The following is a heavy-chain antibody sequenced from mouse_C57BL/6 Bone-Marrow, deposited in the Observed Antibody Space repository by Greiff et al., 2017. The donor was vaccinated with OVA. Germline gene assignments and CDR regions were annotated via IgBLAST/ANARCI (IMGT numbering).Heavy chain of an antibody. CDR1: GYTFTSYT. J-gene: IGHJ3*01. V-gene: IGHV1-4*01. Sequence: VQLVESGAELARPGASVKMSCKASGYTFTSYTMHWVKQRPGQGLEWIGYITPSSGYPKYNQKFKDKATLTADKSSSTAYMQLSSLTSEDSAVYYCARRGVTTRWFAYWGQGTLVTVSA. CDR2: ITPSSGYP. CDR3: ARRGVTTRWFAY. D-gene: IGHD2-2*01.